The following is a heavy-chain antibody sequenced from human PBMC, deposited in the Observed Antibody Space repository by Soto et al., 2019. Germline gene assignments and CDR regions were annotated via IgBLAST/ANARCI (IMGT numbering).Heavy chain of an antibody. Sequence: GSLRISGAASVFTVSSYGMHWVRQAPGKGLEWVAVILYDGSKKYYADSVKGRFTISRDNSKNTLYLQMSSLRAEHTALYYCVKDGSSGWPYFDDMDVWGQGTTVTVSS. J-gene: IGHJ6*02. CDR2: ILYDGSKK. CDR3: VKDGSSGWPYFDDMDV. CDR1: VFTVSSYG. D-gene: IGHD6-19*01. V-gene: IGHV3-30*18.